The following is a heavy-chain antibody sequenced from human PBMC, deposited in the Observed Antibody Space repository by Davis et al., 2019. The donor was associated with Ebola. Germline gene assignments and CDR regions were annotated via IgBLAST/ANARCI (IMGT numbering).Heavy chain of an antibody. J-gene: IGHJ4*02. Sequence: GESLKISCVASGFTFSTYTLHWVRQAPGKGLEWVAVISYDGSNQYYADSVKGRFTISRDNSKNTLYLQMNSLRIEDTSVYYCARDLTCGGQLGPGDYWGQGTPVTVSS. CDR2: ISYDGSNQ. CDR1: GFTFSTYT. V-gene: IGHV3-30-3*01. D-gene: IGHD3-16*01. CDR3: ARDLTCGGQLGPGDY.